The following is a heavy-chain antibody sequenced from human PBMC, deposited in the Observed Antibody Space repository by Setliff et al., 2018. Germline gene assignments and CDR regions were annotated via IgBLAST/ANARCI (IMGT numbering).Heavy chain of an antibody. CDR3: ARGQTLRHFDWPTAFDY. Sequence: ASVKVSCKTSGYTFTNYGITWVRQAPGQGLEWMGWINNYSFKTNYPQKFLGRVTVTTDTSTGTAYMELRSLTSDDTAVYYCARGQTLRHFDWPTAFDYWGLGTLVTVSS. J-gene: IGHJ4*02. D-gene: IGHD3-9*01. CDR1: GYTFTNYG. V-gene: IGHV1-18*01. CDR2: INNYSFKT.